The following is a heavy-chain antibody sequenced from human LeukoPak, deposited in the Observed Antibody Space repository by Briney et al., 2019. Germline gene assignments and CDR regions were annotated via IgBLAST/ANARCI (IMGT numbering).Heavy chain of an antibody. J-gene: IGHJ3*02. CDR1: GFTFHDYA. Sequence: SGGSLRLSCAAPGFTFHDYAMHWVRQVPGKGLEWVSGITWNSGSVLYAESVRGRFTISRDNAKNSLYLQMNSLRPEDMAFYYCAKGLGVASLIVDALDMWGQGTMVTV. CDR2: ITWNSGSV. D-gene: IGHD3/OR15-3a*01. V-gene: IGHV3-9*03. CDR3: AKGLGVASLIVDALDM.